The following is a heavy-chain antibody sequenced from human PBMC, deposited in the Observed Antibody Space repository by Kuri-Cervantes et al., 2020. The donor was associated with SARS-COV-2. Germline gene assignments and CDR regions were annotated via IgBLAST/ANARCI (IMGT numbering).Heavy chain of an antibody. CDR3: ARGGVVTADWYFDL. D-gene: IGHD2-21*02. CDR1: GFPFRSYW. Sequence: ETLSLTCAASGFPFRSYWMHWVRQAPGKGRVWVSRTNSDGISTSYADSVKGRFTISRDNAKNTLYLQLNSLGAEDTAVYYCARGGVVTADWYFDLWGRGTLVTVSS. J-gene: IGHJ2*01. CDR2: TNSDGIST. V-gene: IGHV3-74*01.